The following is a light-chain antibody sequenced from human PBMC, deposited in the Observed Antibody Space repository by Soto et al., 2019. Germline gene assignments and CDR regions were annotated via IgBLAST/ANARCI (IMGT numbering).Light chain of an antibody. J-gene: IGLJ1*01. CDR3: SSYTSSSTIYV. Sequence: QSALTQPASVSGSPGQSITISCAGTSSDVGGYNYVSWYQQHPDKAPKLMIYEVSNRPSGVSNRFSGYKSGNTASLTISGLQAEDEADYYCSSYTSSSTIYVFGTGTKVTV. V-gene: IGLV2-14*01. CDR2: EVS. CDR1: SSDVGGYNY.